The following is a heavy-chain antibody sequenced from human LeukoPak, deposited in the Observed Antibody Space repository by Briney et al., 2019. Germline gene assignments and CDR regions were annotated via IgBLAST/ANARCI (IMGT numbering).Heavy chain of an antibody. CDR2: ISSSSSYI. J-gene: IGHJ4*02. Sequence: GGSLRLSCAASGFTFSSYSMNWVRQAPGKGLEWVSSISSSSSYIYYADSVKGRFTISRDNAKNSLYLQMNSLRAEDTALYYCAKDVTSGYYLDYWGQGTLVTVSS. CDR1: GFTFSSYS. D-gene: IGHD3-22*01. V-gene: IGHV3-21*04. CDR3: AKDVTSGYYLDY.